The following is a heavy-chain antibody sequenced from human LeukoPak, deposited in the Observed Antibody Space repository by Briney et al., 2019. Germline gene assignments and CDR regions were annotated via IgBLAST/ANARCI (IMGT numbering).Heavy chain of an antibody. CDR2: IYYFGST. CDR3: ARLARDYYDSSGYHRSGDY. D-gene: IGHD3-22*01. Sequence: SETLSLTCTVSGGSISSYYWSWIRQPPGKGLAGIGYIYYFGSTNYIPSLKSRVTISVDTSKNQFSLKLSSVTAADTAVYYCARLARDYYDSSGYHRSGDYWGQGTLVTVSS. J-gene: IGHJ4*02. V-gene: IGHV4-59*01. CDR1: GGSISSYY.